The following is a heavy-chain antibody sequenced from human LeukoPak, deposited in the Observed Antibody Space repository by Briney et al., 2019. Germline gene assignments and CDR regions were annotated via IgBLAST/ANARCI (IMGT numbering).Heavy chain of an antibody. D-gene: IGHD6-13*01. Sequence: PGGSLRLSCAASGLTFSRYAMSWVRQAPGKGLEWVAVISYDGSNKYYADSVKGRFTISRDNSKNTLYLQMNSLRAEDTAVYYCAKIPGRSSSWPYYYGMDVWGQGTTVTVSS. CDR2: ISYDGSNK. J-gene: IGHJ6*02. CDR3: AKIPGRSSSWPYYYGMDV. V-gene: IGHV3-30*18. CDR1: GLTFSRYA.